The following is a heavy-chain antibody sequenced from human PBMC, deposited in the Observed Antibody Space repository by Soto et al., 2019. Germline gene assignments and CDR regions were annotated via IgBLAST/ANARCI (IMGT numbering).Heavy chain of an antibody. CDR2: INAGNGDT. CDR3: ARWGNLYFGC. J-gene: IGHJ4*02. V-gene: IGHV1-3*01. CDR1: GFIFTTYM. D-gene: IGHD3-16*01. Sequence: ASVKVSCKASGFIFTTYMIHWVRQAPGQRLEWMGWINAGNGDTEYSQKFQGRVTFTTDPSASTAYMELSSLRSEDTALYYCARWGNLYFGCWGQGALVTVAS.